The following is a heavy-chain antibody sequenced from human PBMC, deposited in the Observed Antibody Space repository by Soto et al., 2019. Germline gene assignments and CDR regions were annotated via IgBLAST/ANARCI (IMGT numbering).Heavy chain of an antibody. CDR1: GFTFSSYG. CDR3: ARLMLPAASHYYYYGMDV. D-gene: IGHD2-2*01. Sequence: GSLRLSCAASGFTFSSYGMHWVRQAPGKGLEWVAVIWYDGSNKYYADSVKGRFTISRDNSKNTLYLQMNSLRAEDTAVYYCARLMLPAASHYYYYGMDVWGQGPTVTVPS. J-gene: IGHJ6*02. CDR2: IWYDGSNK. V-gene: IGHV3-33*01.